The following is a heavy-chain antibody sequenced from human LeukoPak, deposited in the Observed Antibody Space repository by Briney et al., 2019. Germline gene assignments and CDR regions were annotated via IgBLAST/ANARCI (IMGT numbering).Heavy chain of an antibody. CDR2: INHSGST. J-gene: IGHJ6*03. CDR3: ARPRSYYYYYMDV. CDR1: GGSFSGYY. Sequence: PSETLSLTCAVYGGSFSGYYWSWIRQPPGKGLEWIGEINHSGSTNYNPSLKSRVTISVDTSNNQFSLKLSSVTAADTAVYYCARPRSYYYYYMDVWGKGTTVTISS. V-gene: IGHV4-34*01.